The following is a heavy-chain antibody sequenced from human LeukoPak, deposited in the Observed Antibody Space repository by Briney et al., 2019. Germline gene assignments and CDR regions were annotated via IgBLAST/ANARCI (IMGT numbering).Heavy chain of an antibody. CDR2: IYSGGST. CDR3: GYSSGWYNFDY. V-gene: IGHV3-53*01. Sequence: GGSLRLSCAASGFTVSSNYMSWVRQAPGKGLEWVSVIYSGGSTYYADSVEGRFTISRDNSKNTLYLQMNSLRAEDTAVYYCGYSSGWYNFDYWGQGTLVTVSS. CDR1: GFTVSSNY. J-gene: IGHJ4*02. D-gene: IGHD6-19*01.